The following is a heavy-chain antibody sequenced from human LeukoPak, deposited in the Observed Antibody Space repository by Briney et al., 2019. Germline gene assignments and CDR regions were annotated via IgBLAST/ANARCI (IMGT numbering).Heavy chain of an antibody. CDR3: ANDLYPLRRPYYFDY. V-gene: IGHV3-23*01. CDR1: GFTFSSYA. D-gene: IGHD3-16*01. CDR2: ISGSGGST. Sequence: GGSLRLSCAASGFTFSSYAMSWVRQAPGKGLEWVSAISGSGGSTYYADSVKGRFTISRDNSKNTLYLQMNSLRAEDTAVYYCANDLYPLRRPYYFDYWGQGTLVTVSS. J-gene: IGHJ4*02.